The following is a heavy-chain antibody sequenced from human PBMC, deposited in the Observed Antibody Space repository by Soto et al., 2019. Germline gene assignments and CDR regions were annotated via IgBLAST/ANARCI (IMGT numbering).Heavy chain of an antibody. V-gene: IGHV3-23*01. D-gene: IGHD6-13*01. Sequence: AGGSLRLSCVASGLTFRNYAMNWVRQAPGKGLELVSPISGSGANTFYIDSVKGRFTISRDNSKNTLFLQMNSLRAGDTAVYYCAREKSSSSYYFDYWGQGTLVTVSS. CDR3: AREKSSSSYYFDY. CDR2: ISGSGANT. CDR1: GLTFRNYA. J-gene: IGHJ4*02.